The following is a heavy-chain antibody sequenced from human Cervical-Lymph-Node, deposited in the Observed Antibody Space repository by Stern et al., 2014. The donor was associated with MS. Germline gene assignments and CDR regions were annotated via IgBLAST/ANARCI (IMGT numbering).Heavy chain of an antibody. D-gene: IGHD6-25*01. CDR3: AEHRRPGDYDYYGMDV. CDR1: GYSFTSYW. CDR2: IYPGDSDT. J-gene: IGHJ6*02. V-gene: IGHV5-51*01. Sequence: EVQLVESGAEVKKPGESLKISCKGSGYSFTSYWIGWVRQMPGKGLEWMGIIYPGDSDTRYSPSFQGQGTISADQSISTAYLQWSSRRAWDTAMFYCAEHRRPGDYDYYGMDVWAQGTTVPVSS.